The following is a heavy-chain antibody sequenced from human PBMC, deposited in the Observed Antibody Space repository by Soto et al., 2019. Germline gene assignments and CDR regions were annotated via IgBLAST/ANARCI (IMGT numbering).Heavy chain of an antibody. Sequence: GGSLRLSCAASGFTFSSYAMHWVRQAPGKGLEWVAVISYDGSNKYYADSVKGRFTISRDNSKNTLYLQMNSLRAEDTAVYYCARVIGYCTSTSCYGGGGMDVWGQGTTVTVSS. V-gene: IGHV3-30-3*01. CDR2: ISYDGSNK. J-gene: IGHJ6*02. CDR1: GFTFSSYA. D-gene: IGHD2-2*03. CDR3: ARVIGYCTSTSCYGGGGMDV.